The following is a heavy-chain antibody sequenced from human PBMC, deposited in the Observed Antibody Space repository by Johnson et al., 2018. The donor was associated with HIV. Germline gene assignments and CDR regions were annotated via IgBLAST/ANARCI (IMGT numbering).Heavy chain of an antibody. J-gene: IGHJ3*02. Sequence: QVQLVESGGGVVQPGRSLRLSCAASGFTFSSYGMHWVRQAPGKGLEWVAVIWYDGSNKYYADSVNGRFTLYRDNSKNTLYLQMNSLRNEDTAVYYCARSGPTVTDDGFDIWGQGTMVTVSS. CDR3: ARSGPTVTDDGFDI. CDR2: IWYDGSNK. V-gene: IGHV3-30*19. CDR1: GFTFSSYG. D-gene: IGHD5-12*01.